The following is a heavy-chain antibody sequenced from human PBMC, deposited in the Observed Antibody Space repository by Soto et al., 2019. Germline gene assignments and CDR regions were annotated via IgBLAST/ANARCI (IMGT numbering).Heavy chain of an antibody. D-gene: IGHD6-13*01. CDR3: AIGDWGLAGSSNWYDVGPSVGPYYSYGMDV. V-gene: IGHV1-69*13. J-gene: IGHJ6*02. Sequence: SVKVFCKASGGTFSSYGLTWVRQAPGQGLEWMGGIIPIFGTANYAQKFQGRVTITADDSKNTAYMELSSLKSDDTAVYYCAIGDWGLAGSSNWYDVGPSVGPYYSYGMDVWGQGTTVTVSS. CDR1: GGTFSSYG. CDR2: IIPIFGTA.